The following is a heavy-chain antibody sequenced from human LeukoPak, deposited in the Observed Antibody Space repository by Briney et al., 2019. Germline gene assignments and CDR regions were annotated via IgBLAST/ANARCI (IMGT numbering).Heavy chain of an antibody. J-gene: IGHJ3*02. Sequence: SETLSLTCAVYGGSFRGYYWSWIRQPPGKGLEWIGEINHSGSTNYNPSLKSRVTISVDTSKNQFSLTLSSVTAADTAVYYCARTAPRRRITMIVVVINAFDIWGQGTMVTVSS. V-gene: IGHV4-34*01. CDR1: GGSFRGYY. CDR3: ARTAPRRRITMIVVVINAFDI. CDR2: INHSGST. D-gene: IGHD3-22*01.